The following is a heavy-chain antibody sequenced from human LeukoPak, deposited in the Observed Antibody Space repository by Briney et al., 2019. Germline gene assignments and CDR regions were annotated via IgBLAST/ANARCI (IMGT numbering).Heavy chain of an antibody. V-gene: IGHV4-34*01. Sequence: PSETLSLTCAVYGGSFSGYYWSWIRQPPGKGLEWIGEINHSGSTNYNPSLKSRVTISVDTSKNQFSLKLSSVTAADTAVYYCAREGQDYDILTGYFDYWGQGTLVTVSS. CDR3: AREGQDYDILTGYFDY. J-gene: IGHJ4*02. CDR2: INHSGST. D-gene: IGHD3-9*01. CDR1: GGSFSGYY.